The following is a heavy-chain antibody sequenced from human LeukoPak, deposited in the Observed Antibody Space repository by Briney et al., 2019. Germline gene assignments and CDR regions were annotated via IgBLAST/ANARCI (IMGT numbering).Heavy chain of an antibody. CDR1: GGSISSNIYY. Sequence: SETLSLTCTVSGGSISSNIYYWAWIRQPPGKGLEWIGSIYYSGSTYYNPSLKSGVTISVDTSKNQFSLKLSSVTAADTALYYCARDVQYYYDSSAYYHDAFDIWGQGTMVTVSS. J-gene: IGHJ3*02. CDR3: ARDVQYYYDSSAYYHDAFDI. CDR2: IYYSGST. V-gene: IGHV4-39*07. D-gene: IGHD3-22*01.